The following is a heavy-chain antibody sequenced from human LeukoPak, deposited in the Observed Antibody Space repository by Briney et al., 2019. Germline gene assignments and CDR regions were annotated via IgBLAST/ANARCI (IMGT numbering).Heavy chain of an antibody. CDR2: IIPIFGTA. CDR3: ARGFQDPYYSGSYYFDY. V-gene: IGHV1-69*06. J-gene: IGHJ4*02. CDR1: GGTFSSYA. D-gene: IGHD3-10*01. Sequence: SVRVSCKASGGTFSSYAISWVRQAPGQGLEWMGGIIPIFGTANYAQKFQGRVTITADKSTSTAYMELSSLRSEDTAVYYCARGFQDPYYSGSYYFDYWGQGTLVTVSS.